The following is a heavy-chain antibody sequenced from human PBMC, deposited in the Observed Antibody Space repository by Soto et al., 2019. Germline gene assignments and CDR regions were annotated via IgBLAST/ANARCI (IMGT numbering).Heavy chain of an antibody. V-gene: IGHV4-30-2*05. J-gene: IGHJ4*02. Sequence: PSETLSLTCAVSGGSISSGGYSWSWIRQPPGKGLEWIGYIYRSGSTYYNPSLKSRVTISVDTSKNQFSLKLSSVTAADTAVYYCSRGSYYCDSSGYYHYWAEVTLVRVSS. CDR2: IYRSGST. CDR1: GGSISSGGYS. D-gene: IGHD3-22*01. CDR3: SRGSYYCDSSGYYHY.